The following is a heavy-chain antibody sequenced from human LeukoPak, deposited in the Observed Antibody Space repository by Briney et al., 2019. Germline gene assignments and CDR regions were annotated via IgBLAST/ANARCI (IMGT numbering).Heavy chain of an antibody. V-gene: IGHV3-48*04. D-gene: IGHD2-2*01. CDR2: ISKSSDRI. Sequence: GGSLRLSCAASGFTFSRYWMHWVRQVPGKGLEWVPYISKSSDRIYHADSVKGRFTISRDNAKNSLYLQMDSLRAEDTAVYYCARDLLNDEGSSYLFDQWGQGTLVTVSS. CDR3: ARDLLNDEGSSYLFDQ. CDR1: GFTFSRYW. J-gene: IGHJ4*02.